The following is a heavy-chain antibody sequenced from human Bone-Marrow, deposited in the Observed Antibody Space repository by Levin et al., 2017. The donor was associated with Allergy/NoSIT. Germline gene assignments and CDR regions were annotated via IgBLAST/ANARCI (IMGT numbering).Heavy chain of an antibody. Sequence: GGSLRLSCAASGFTFSDYYMSWIRQAPGKGLEWVSYISSSGSTIYYADSVKGRFTISRDNAKNSLYLQMNSLRAEDTAVYYCARTMGGYCSSTSCYTVDYDDGMDVWGQGTTVTVSS. CDR2: ISSSGSTI. V-gene: IGHV3-11*01. D-gene: IGHD2-2*02. J-gene: IGHJ6*02. CDR1: GFTFSDYY. CDR3: ARTMGGYCSSTSCYTVDYDDGMDV.